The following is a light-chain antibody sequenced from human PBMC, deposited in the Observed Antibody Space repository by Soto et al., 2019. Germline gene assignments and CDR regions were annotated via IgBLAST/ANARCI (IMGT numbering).Light chain of an antibody. Sequence: EIVMTQSPATLSVSPGERATLSCRASQTVSSVLAWYQQKPGQAPRLLIYGASTRAAGIPARFSGSGSGTEFTLTISRLESEDFGVYFCQQYYNWPQYTFGQGTKVDIK. J-gene: IGKJ2*01. CDR2: GAS. V-gene: IGKV3-15*01. CDR1: QTVSSV. CDR3: QQYYNWPQYT.